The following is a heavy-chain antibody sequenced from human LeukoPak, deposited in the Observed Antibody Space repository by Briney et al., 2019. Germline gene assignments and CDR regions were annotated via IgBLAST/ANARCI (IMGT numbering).Heavy chain of an antibody. J-gene: IGHJ4*02. CDR2: ISYDGSNK. Sequence: GGSLRLSCAASGFTFSSYAMHWVRQAPGKGLEWVAVISYDGSNKYYADSVKGRFTISRDNSKNTLYLQMNSLRAEDTAVYYCARTGLTYLTTVTTWFDYWGQGTLVTVSS. CDR3: ARTGLTYLTTVTTWFDY. D-gene: IGHD4-17*01. V-gene: IGHV3-30*04. CDR1: GFTFSSYA.